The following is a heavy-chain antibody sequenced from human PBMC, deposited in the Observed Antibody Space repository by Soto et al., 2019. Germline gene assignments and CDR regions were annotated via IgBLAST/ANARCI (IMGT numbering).Heavy chain of an antibody. J-gene: IGHJ4*02. V-gene: IGHV3-74*01. CDR3: ARGWVEGLSRQPPTDY. CDR1: GFTFSGYW. CDR2: IDSYGSAT. D-gene: IGHD3-3*01. Sequence: HPGGSLRLSCAASGFTFSGYWMHWVRQAPGKGLVWVSRIDSYGSATSQVDSVEGRFTISRDNAKDTLYLQMNSLRAEDTAVYYCARGWVEGLSRQPPTDYWGQGTLVTVSS.